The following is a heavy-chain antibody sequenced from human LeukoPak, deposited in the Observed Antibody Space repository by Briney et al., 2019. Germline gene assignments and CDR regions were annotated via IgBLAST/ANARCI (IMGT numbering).Heavy chain of an antibody. CDR1: GFTFSSYA. V-gene: IGHV3-30-3*01. CDR3: ARNLPPYGMDV. J-gene: IGHJ6*02. Sequence: GGSLRLSCAASGFTFSSYAMHWVRQAPGKGLKWVAVISYDGSNKNYADSVKGRFTISRDNSKNTLYLQMNSLRAEDTAVYYCARNLPPYGMDVWGQGTTVTVSS. CDR2: ISYDGSNK.